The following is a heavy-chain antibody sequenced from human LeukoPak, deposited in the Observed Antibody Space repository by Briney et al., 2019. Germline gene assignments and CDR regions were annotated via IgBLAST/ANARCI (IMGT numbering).Heavy chain of an antibody. CDR1: GFTFVSYA. CDR3: AKALDTYGYMRFDF. Sequence: GGSLRLSCAASGFTFVSYAMTWVRQAPGKGLEWVSAINGGGDTAYYADSVKGRFTISRDKSKNTMYLQMNSLRAEDTALYYCAKALDTYGYMRFDFWGQGTLVTVSS. V-gene: IGHV3-23*01. D-gene: IGHD5-18*01. CDR2: INGGGDTA. J-gene: IGHJ4*02.